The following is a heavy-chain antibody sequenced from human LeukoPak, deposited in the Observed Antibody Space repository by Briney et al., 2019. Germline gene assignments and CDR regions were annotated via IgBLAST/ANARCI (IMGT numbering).Heavy chain of an antibody. CDR1: GGSFSGYY. CDR2: INHSGST. D-gene: IGHD6-19*01. J-gene: IGHJ4*02. Sequence: SETLSLTCAVYGGSFSGYYWSWIRQPPGKGLEWIGEINHSGSTNYNPSLKSRVTISVDTSKNQFSLKLSSVTAADTAVYYCARGLRRYSSGWYKIDYWGQGTPVTVSS. V-gene: IGHV4-34*01. CDR3: ARGLRRYSSGWYKIDY.